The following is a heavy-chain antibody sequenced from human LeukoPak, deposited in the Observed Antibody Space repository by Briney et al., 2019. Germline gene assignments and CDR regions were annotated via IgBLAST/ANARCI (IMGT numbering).Heavy chain of an antibody. D-gene: IGHD2-15*01. CDR2: IKQDGSEK. J-gene: IGHJ6*04. CDR1: GFTFSSYW. V-gene: IGHV3-7*01. CDR3: ARDYLHCSGGSCYSAGMDV. Sequence: GGSLRLSCAASGFTFSSYWMSWVRQAPGKGLEWVANIKQDGSEKYYVDSVKGRFTISRDNAKNSLYLQMNSLRAEDTAVYYCARDYLHCSGGSCYSAGMDVWGKGTTVTVSS.